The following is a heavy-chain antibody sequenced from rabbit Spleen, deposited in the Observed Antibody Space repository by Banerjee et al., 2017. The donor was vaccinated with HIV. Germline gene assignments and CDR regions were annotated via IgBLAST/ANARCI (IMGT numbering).Heavy chain of an antibody. V-gene: IGHV1S7*01. CDR3: ARNYVNAFDP. J-gene: IGHJ2*01. CDR2: IDPIFGST. CDR1: GFDFSSYY. D-gene: IGHD1-1*01. Sequence: QLVETGGGLVQPGGSLTLSCKASGFDFSSYYMSWVRQAPGKGLEWIGYIDPIFGSTYYASWVNGRFTISSHNAQNTLYLQLNSLTAADTATYFCARNYVNAFDPWGPGTLVTVS.